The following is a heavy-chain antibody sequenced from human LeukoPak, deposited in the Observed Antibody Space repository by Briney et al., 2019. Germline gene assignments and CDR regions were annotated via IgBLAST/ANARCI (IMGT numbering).Heavy chain of an antibody. D-gene: IGHD6-13*01. J-gene: IGHJ6*02. V-gene: IGHV4-34*01. CDR1: GGSFSGCY. CDR3: ARGRPIAGYYYYYGMDV. CDR2: INHSGST. Sequence: SETLSLTCAVYGGSFSGCYWSWIRQPPGKGLEWIGEINHSGSTNYNPSLKSRVTISVDTSKNQFSLKLSSVTAADTAVYYCARGRPIAGYYYYYGMDVWGQGTTVTVSS.